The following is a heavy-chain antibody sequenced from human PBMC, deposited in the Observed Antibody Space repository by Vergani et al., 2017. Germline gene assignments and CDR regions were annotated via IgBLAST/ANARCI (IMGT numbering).Heavy chain of an antibody. Sequence: EVQLLESGGGLVQPGGSLRLSCAASGFTFSSYAMSWVRQAPGKGLEWVSVIYSGGSSTYYADSVKGRFTISRDNSKNTLYLQMNSLRAEDTAVYYCATVTSYGSFDYWGQGTLVTVSS. CDR1: GFTFSSYA. J-gene: IGHJ4*02. CDR3: ATVTSYGSFDY. D-gene: IGHD5-18*01. CDR2: IYSGGSST. V-gene: IGHV3-23*03.